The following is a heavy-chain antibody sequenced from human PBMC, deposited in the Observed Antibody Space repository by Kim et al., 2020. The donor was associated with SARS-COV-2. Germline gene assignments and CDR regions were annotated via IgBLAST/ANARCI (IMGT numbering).Heavy chain of an antibody. V-gene: IGHV3-66*01. CDR1: GFTVTNNY. J-gene: IGHJ5*02. CDR3: ASFRGAGHGGQQPYDP. Sequence: GGSLRLSCAASGFTVTNNYMSWVRQAPGKGLEWVSIIYSDGTTFYADSVKGRFTISRDSSTLYLQMNNVRAEDTAVYYCASFRGAGHGGQQPYDPWGQGTLVTVSS. CDR2: IYSDGTT. D-gene: IGHD3-10*01.